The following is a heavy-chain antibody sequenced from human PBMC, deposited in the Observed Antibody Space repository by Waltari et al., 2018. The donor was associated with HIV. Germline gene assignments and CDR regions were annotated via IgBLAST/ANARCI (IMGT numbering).Heavy chain of an antibody. V-gene: IGHV1-8*01. D-gene: IGHD5-18*01. CDR3: ARGREYSYGSLFDY. CDR2: MNPNSGNT. CDR1: GYTFTIYA. J-gene: IGHJ4*02. Sequence: QVQLVQSGAEVKKAGASVKVSCKAAGYTFTIYAVNWVRQSTGQGLEWMGWMNPNSGNTGYAQKFQGRVTMTRNTSISTAYMELSSLRSEDTGVYYCARGREYSYGSLFDYWGQGTPVTVSS.